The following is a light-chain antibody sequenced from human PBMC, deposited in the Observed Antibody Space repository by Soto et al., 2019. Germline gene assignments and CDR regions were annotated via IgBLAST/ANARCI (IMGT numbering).Light chain of an antibody. CDR2: TAS. J-gene: IGKJ4*01. Sequence: DIQLSQSPAAGAASAGGGVTSICRANQSVGSYLAWYQQKPGKAPKPLIYTASTLHSGVPSRFRGSGSGTDFTLTISSLQPEDFATYYCQHASSFPLTFGGGTKVDIK. V-gene: IGKV1D-12*01. CDR3: QHASSFPLT. CDR1: QSVGSY.